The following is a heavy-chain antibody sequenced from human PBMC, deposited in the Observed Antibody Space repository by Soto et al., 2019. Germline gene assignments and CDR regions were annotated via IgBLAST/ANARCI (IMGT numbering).Heavy chain of an antibody. V-gene: IGHV4-39*02. Sequence: QLQLQESGPGLVKPSETLSLTCTVSGGSISSSSYYWGWIRQPPGKGLEWIGSIYYSGSTYYNPSLKSRVTISVDTSKNQFSLKLNSVTAADTAVYYCARDSYYDILTGRGGDAFDIWGQGTMVTVSS. D-gene: IGHD3-9*01. CDR2: IYYSGST. CDR3: ARDSYYDILTGRGGDAFDI. CDR1: GGSISSSSYY. J-gene: IGHJ3*02.